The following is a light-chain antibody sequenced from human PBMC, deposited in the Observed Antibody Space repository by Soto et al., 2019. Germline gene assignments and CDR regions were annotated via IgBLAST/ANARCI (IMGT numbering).Light chain of an antibody. CDR3: HQRYNWPRVT. J-gene: IGKJ5*01. Sequence: EIVLTQSPATLSLSPGERVTLSCRASQSVSNSLAWYQQKPGQPPRLLIYDVSNRATGIPARFSGSGSGTDFTLTITSLEPEEFSVYFCHQRYNWPRVTFGQGKQLEIK. CDR2: DVS. V-gene: IGKV3-11*01. CDR1: QSVSNS.